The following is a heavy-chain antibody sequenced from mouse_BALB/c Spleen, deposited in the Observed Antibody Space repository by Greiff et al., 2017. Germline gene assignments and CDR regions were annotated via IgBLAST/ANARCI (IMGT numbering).Heavy chain of an antibody. J-gene: IGHJ2*01. V-gene: IGHV5-17*02. CDR1: GFTFSSFG. CDR3: ARSLRFDY. Sequence: EVKLMESGGGLVQPGGSRKLSCAASGFTFSSFGMHWVRQAPEKGLEWVAYISSGSSTIYYADTVKGRCTISRDNPKNTLFLQMTSLRSEDTAMYYCARSLRFDYWGQGTTLTVSS. CDR2: ISSGSSTI. D-gene: IGHD1-1*01.